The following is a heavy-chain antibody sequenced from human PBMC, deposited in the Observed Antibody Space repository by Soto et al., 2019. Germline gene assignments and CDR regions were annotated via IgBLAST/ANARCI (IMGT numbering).Heavy chain of an antibody. CDR2: ISGSGGST. CDR3: AKDLVGSNADYYDY. D-gene: IGHD2-15*01. Sequence: EVQLLESGGGLVQPGGSLRLSCAASGFTFSSYAMSWVRQAPGKGMEWVAAISGSGGSTYYADSVKGRFPISRENSKNTLYLQMNSLRAEDAAVYYCAKDLVGSNADYYDYWGQGPLVTVSS. J-gene: IGHJ4*02. CDR1: GFTFSSYA. V-gene: IGHV3-23*01.